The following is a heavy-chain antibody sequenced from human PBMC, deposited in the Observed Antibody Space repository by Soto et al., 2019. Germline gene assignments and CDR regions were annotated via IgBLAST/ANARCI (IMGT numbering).Heavy chain of an antibody. J-gene: IGHJ4*02. D-gene: IGHD3-3*01. CDR2: IYYTGSS. Sequence: SETLSLTCTVSGGSISSYYWSWIRQPPGKGLERIGYIYYTGSSNYNPSLKSRVTMSVDLSRNQFSLRLSSVTTADTAVYYCVGGPNYDFWSGYFRGWGQGTLVTVCS. CDR1: GGSISSYY. V-gene: IGHV4-59*01. CDR3: VGGPNYDFWSGYFRG.